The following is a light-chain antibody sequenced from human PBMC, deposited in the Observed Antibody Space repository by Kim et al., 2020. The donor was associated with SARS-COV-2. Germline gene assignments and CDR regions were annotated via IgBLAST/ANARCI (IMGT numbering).Light chain of an antibody. CDR3: CSYAGSYTYV. CDR1: SSDVGGYNS. Sequence: GQSVTISSTGTSSDVGGYNSVSWFQQHPGKAPKIMIYDVTKRASGVSDRFSASKSGNTASLTISGLRTEDEADYYCCSYAGSYTYVFGSGTKVTVL. CDR2: DVT. V-gene: IGLV2-11*01. J-gene: IGLJ1*01.